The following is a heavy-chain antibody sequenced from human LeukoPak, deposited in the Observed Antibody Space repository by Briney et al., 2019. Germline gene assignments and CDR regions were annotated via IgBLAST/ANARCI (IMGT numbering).Heavy chain of an antibody. Sequence: SETLSLTXAVSGYSISSGYYWGWIRQPPGKGLEWIGSIYHSGSTYYNPSLKSRVTISVDTSKNQFSLKLSSVTAADTAVYYCPSLTYGEYVWFDPSGQGTL. CDR1: GYSISSGYY. V-gene: IGHV4-38-2*01. CDR2: IYHSGST. CDR3: PSLTYGEYVWFDP. D-gene: IGHD4-17*01. J-gene: IGHJ5*02.